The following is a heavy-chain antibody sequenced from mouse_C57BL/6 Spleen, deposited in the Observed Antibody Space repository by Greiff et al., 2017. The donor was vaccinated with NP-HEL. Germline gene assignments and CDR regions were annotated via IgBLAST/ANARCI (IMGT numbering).Heavy chain of an antibody. CDR2: ISGGGGNT. Sequence: EVKLVESGGGLVKPGGSLKLSCAASGFTFSSYTMSWVRQTPEKRLEWVATISGGGGNTYYPDSVKGRFTISRDNAKNTLYLQMSSLRSEDTALYYCARPSPNYYGSSYSYWYFDVWGTGTTVTVSS. D-gene: IGHD1-1*01. CDR1: GFTFSSYT. V-gene: IGHV5-9*01. CDR3: ARPSPNYYGSSYSYWYFDV. J-gene: IGHJ1*03.